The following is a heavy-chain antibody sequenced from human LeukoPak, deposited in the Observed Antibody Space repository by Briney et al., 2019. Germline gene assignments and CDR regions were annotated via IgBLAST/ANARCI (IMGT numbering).Heavy chain of an antibody. CDR1: GGSISSYY. Sequence: SETLSLTCTVSGGSISSYYWSWIRQPAGKGLEWIGRIYTSGSTNYNPSLKSRVTMSVDTSKNQFSLKLSSVTAADTAVYYCARDPFDYSNFNWFDPWGQGTLVTVSS. CDR3: ARDPFDYSNFNWFDP. CDR2: IYTSGST. D-gene: IGHD4-11*01. V-gene: IGHV4-4*07. J-gene: IGHJ5*02.